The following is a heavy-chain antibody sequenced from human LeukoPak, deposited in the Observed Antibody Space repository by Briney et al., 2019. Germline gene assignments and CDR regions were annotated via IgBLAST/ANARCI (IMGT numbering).Heavy chain of an antibody. CDR2: MYHSGST. J-gene: IGHJ4*02. Sequence: SETLSLTCAVYGGSFSGYYWSWIRQPPGKGLEWIGNMYHSGSTYYNPSLQSRVTISLDTSKNQFSLKLRSVTAADTAVYYCARRSGYGDFYYFDYWGQGTLVTVSS. D-gene: IGHD4-17*01. CDR3: ARRSGYGDFYYFDY. V-gene: IGHV4-34*01. CDR1: GGSFSGYY.